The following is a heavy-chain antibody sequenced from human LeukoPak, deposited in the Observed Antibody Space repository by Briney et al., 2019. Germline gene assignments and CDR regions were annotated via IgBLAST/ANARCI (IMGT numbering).Heavy chain of an antibody. CDR3: ARGVGYDSNGYYFDY. D-gene: IGHD3-22*01. Sequence: ASVKVSCKASGGTFSSYAISWVRQAPGQGLEWMGRIIPILGIANYAQKFQGRVTITADKSTSTAYMELSSLRSEDTAVYYCARGVGYDSNGYYFDYWGQGTLVTVSS. CDR2: IIPILGIA. J-gene: IGHJ4*02. CDR1: GGTFSSYA. V-gene: IGHV1-69*04.